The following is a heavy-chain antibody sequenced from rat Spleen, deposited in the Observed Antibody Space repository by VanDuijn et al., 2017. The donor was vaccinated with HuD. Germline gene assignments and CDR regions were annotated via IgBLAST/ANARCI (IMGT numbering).Heavy chain of an antibody. D-gene: IGHD4-2*01. CDR3: ATLGLAYYFDY. CDR2: ISYSGST. CDR1: DYSITSNY. J-gene: IGHJ2*01. Sequence: EVQLQESGPGLVKPSQSLSLTCSVTDYSITSNYWDWIRKFPGNKMEWIGHISYSGSTNYNPSLKSRISITSDTSKNQFFLQLNSVTTEDTATYYCATLGLAYYFDYWGQGVMVTVSS. V-gene: IGHV3-1*01.